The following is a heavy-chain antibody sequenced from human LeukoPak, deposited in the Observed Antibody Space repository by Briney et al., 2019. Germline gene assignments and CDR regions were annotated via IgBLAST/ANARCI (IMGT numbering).Heavy chain of an antibody. CDR1: GFTFSSHV. J-gene: IGHJ4*02. CDR3: AKVVRNGDYYGSGYDY. D-gene: IGHD3-10*01. V-gene: IGHV3-23*01. Sequence: PGGSLRISCAASGFTFSSHVMSWVRQAPGKGLEWVSGISGTGGNTYYADSVKGRFTISRDNSKNTLYLQMNSLSAEDTAVYYCAKVVRNGDYYGSGYDYWGQGTLVTVSS. CDR2: ISGTGGNT.